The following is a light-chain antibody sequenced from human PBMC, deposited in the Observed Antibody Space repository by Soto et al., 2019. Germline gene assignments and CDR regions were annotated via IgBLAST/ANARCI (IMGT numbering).Light chain of an antibody. CDR2: DVT. CDR1: SSDVGGYNY. Sequence: QSALTQPRSVSGSPGQSVTISCTGTSSDVGGYNYVSWYQQHPGKATKLVIYDVTKRPSGVLDRFSGSKSGNTASLIISGLQAEDEADYYCCSYAGSYTYVFGTGTKLTVL. V-gene: IGLV2-11*01. CDR3: CSYAGSYTYV. J-gene: IGLJ1*01.